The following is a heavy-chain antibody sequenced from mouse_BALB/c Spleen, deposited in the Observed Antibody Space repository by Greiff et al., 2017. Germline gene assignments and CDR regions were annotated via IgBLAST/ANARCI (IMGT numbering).Heavy chain of an antibody. J-gene: IGHJ3*01. Sequence: QVQLQQSGAELVKPGASVKLSCKASGYTFTSYYMYWVKQRPGQGLEWIGEINPSNGGTNFNEKFKSKATLTVDKSSSTAYMQLSSLTSEDSAVYYCTRSVGSGNLRFWFAYWGQGTLVTVSA. CDR1: GYTFTSYY. CDR2: INPSNGGT. V-gene: IGHV1S81*02. CDR3: TRSVGSGNLRFWFAY. D-gene: IGHD2-1*01.